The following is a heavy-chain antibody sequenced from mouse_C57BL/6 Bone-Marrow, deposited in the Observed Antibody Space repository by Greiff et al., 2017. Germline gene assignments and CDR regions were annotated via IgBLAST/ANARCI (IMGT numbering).Heavy chain of an antibody. CDR3: TTGGSSYY. D-gene: IGHD1-1*01. CDR1: GFNIKDDY. J-gene: IGHJ2*01. V-gene: IGHV14-4*01. Sequence: VQLQQSGAELVRPGASVKLSCTASGFNIKDDYMHWVKQRPEQGLEWIGWIDPENGDTEYASKFQGKATITADTSSNTASLQLSSLTSEDTAVYYCTTGGSSYYWGQGTTLTVSS. CDR2: IDPENGDT.